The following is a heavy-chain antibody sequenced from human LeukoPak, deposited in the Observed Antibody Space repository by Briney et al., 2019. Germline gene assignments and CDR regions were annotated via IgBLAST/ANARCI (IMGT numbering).Heavy chain of an antibody. CDR2: ISSTSSYI. J-gene: IGHJ4*02. V-gene: IGHV3-21*01. CDR3: ARYRIAVTDPFDY. D-gene: IGHD6-19*01. Sequence: GGSLRLSCAASGFTFSTYSMSWVRQAPGKGLQWVSSISSTSSYIYYADSVKGRFTISRDNAKNSLYLQMNSLRAEDTAVYYCARYRIAVTDPFDYWSQGTLVTVSS. CDR1: GFTFSTYS.